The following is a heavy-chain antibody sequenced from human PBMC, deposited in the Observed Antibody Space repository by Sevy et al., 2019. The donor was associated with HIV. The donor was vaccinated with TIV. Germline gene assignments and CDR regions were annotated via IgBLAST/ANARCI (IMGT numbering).Heavy chain of an antibody. Sequence: SETLSLTCSLSGDSISSYYSTWVRQSPGKGLEWIGYLYYSGITNYNPSLKSRVTISVDTSKTQFSLKLTSVTAAYTAVYYCARGLAYYFDSWGQGTLVTVSS. V-gene: IGHV4-59*08. CDR3: ARGLAYYFDS. D-gene: IGHD4-17*01. J-gene: IGHJ4*02. CDR1: GDSISSYY. CDR2: LYYSGIT.